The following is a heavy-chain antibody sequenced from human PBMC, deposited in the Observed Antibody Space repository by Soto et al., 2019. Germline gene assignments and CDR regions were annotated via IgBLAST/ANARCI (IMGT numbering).Heavy chain of an antibody. D-gene: IGHD3-3*01. CDR2: ISGSGGST. V-gene: IGHV3-23*01. Sequence: GGSLRLSCAASGFTFSSYAMSWARQAPGKGLEWVSAISGSGGSTYYADSVKGRFTISRDNSKNTLYLQMNSLRAEDTAVYYCAKEPRVLRFLEWLLFDYFDYWGQGTLVTVSS. J-gene: IGHJ4*02. CDR1: GFTFSSYA. CDR3: AKEPRVLRFLEWLLFDYFDY.